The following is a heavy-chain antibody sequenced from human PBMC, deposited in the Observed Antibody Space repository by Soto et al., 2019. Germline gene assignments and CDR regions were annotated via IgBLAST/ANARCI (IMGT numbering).Heavy chain of an antibody. D-gene: IGHD2-2*01. Sequence: QVQLVQSGAEVKKPGASVKVSCMASGYDFRSYGISWVRQVPGQVLEWMVRINTSNGNRDYAQQIQGRVTMTSDTSRITAYMELRSLRSDDTALYYCVRDLQRNYYWVQGTLVNV. CDR1: GYDFRSYG. CDR2: INTSNGNR. CDR3: VRDLQRNYY. J-gene: IGHJ4*02. V-gene: IGHV1-18*04.